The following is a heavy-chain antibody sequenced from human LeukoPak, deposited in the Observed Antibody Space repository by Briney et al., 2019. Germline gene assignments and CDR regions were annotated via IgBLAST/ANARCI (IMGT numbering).Heavy chain of an antibody. J-gene: IGHJ4*02. CDR1: GFAFNNYA. Sequence: GGSLRLSCTASGFAFNNYAMSWVRQAPGKGLEWVSGITGTGLSTDYADSVKGRFTISRDNSKNTLYLQMNSLRAEDTAVYYCARESSEAVVFDYWGQGTLVTVSS. CDR2: ITGTGLST. CDR3: ARESSEAVVFDY. V-gene: IGHV3-23*01. D-gene: IGHD6-19*01.